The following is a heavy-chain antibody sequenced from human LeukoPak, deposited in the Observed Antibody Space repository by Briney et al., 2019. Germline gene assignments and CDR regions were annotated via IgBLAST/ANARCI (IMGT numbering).Heavy chain of an antibody. J-gene: IGHJ4*02. CDR3: AKGLYYNIMTGFRREYYFVS. CDR2: IRYDGRNK. CDR1: GFTFSSYG. D-gene: IGHD3-9*01. Sequence: GGSLRLSCAASGFTFSSYGMHWVRQAPGKGLEWVAFIRYDGRNKYYADSVKGRFTISRDKSKNTLYLQMNSLRAEDTAIYYCAKGLYYNIMTGFRREYYFVSWGQRTVVTVS. V-gene: IGHV3-30*02.